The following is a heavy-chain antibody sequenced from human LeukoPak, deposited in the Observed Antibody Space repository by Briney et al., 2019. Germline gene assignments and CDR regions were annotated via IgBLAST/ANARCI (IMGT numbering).Heavy chain of an antibody. CDR3: ARANMVRGVGLFFDRNWFDP. CDR2: INPNSGGT. J-gene: IGHJ5*02. V-gene: IGHV1-2*02. CDR1: GYTFTGNY. Sequence: ASVKVSCRSSGYTFTGNYMHWVRQPPGQGIEWMGWINPNSGGTNYAQKFQGRVTMTRDTSISTAYMELSGLRSDDTAVYYCARANMVRGVGLFFDRNWFDPWGQGTLVTVSS. D-gene: IGHD3-10*01.